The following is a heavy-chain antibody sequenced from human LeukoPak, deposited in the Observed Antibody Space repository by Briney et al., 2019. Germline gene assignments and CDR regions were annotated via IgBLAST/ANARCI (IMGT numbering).Heavy chain of an antibody. CDR1: GFTFSSHA. CDR3: AKTTTGYSSGRYPGWPVDY. CDR2: ISGSGGDT. J-gene: IGHJ4*02. V-gene: IGHV3-23*01. Sequence: GGSLRLSCAASGFTFSSHAVSWVRQAPGKGLEWVSAISGSGGDTYYADSVKGRFTISRDNSKNMVSLQMNSLSTEDTALYYCAKTTTGYSSGRYPGWPVDYWGRGTLVTVSS. D-gene: IGHD6-19*01.